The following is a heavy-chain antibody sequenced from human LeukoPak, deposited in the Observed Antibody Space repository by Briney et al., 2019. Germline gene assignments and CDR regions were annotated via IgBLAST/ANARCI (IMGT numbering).Heavy chain of an antibody. V-gene: IGHV3-23*01. Sequence: GGSLRLSCAASGFTFSSFAMSWVRQAPGKGLEWVSSISGSGGITYYADSVKGRFTISRDNAKNSLYLQMNSLRVDDTAVYYCAREQYGDHFDNWGQGTLVTVSS. CDR2: ISGSGGIT. D-gene: IGHD4-17*01. J-gene: IGHJ4*02. CDR3: AREQYGDHFDN. CDR1: GFTFSSFA.